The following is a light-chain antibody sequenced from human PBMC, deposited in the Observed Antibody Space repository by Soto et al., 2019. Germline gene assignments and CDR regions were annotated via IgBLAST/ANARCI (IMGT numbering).Light chain of an antibody. CDR3: SQHNSSPLT. V-gene: IGKV1-5*03. Sequence: DIQMTQSPSTLSASVGDRVTITCRASQSISSWLAWYQQKPGKAPKLLIYKASSLESGVQSRLRGSGSGTEFTLTISSMQTDDFAPDYCSQHNSSPLTFGRGTTVELK. J-gene: IGKJ4*02. CDR1: QSISSW. CDR2: KAS.